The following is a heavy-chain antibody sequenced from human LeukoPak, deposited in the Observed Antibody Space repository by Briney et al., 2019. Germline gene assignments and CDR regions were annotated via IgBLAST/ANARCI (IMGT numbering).Heavy chain of an antibody. V-gene: IGHV1-46*01. D-gene: IGHD5-12*01. J-gene: IGHJ4*02. Sequence: ASVKVSCKASGYTFTSYYMHWVRQAPGQGLEWMGIINPSGGSTSYAQKFQGRVTMTRDTSTSTVHMELSSLRSEDTAVYYCARDCVVCGDYKDYYFDYWGQGTLVTVSS. CDR2: INPSGGST. CDR1: GYTFTSYY. CDR3: ARDCVVCGDYKDYYFDY.